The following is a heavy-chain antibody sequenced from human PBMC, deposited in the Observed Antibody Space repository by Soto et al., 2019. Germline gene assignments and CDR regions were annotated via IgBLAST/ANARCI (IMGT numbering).Heavy chain of an antibody. CDR2: ISGSADSS. D-gene: IGHD6-13*01. J-gene: IGHJ6*02. V-gene: IGHV3-23*01. Sequence: RGSLRLSCTASGFTFSSFGMAWVRQAPGKGLEWVSAISGSADSSYYADSVKGRFTISRDNAKNSLYLQMNSLRAEDTAVHYCARHIAAAELDVWGQGTTVTVSS. CDR1: GFTFSSFG. CDR3: ARHIAAAELDV.